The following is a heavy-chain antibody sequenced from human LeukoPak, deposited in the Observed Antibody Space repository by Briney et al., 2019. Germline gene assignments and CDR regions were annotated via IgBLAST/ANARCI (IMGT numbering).Heavy chain of an antibody. CDR2: IIPIFGTA. CDR3: ARERVQRRYCSSTSCYPSDY. V-gene: IGHV1-69*13. D-gene: IGHD2-2*01. CDR1: GGTFSSYA. J-gene: IGHJ4*02. Sequence: SVKVSCKASGGTFSSYAISWVRQAPGQGREWMGGIIPIFGTANYAQKFQGRVTITADESTSTAYMELSSLRSEDTAVYYCARERVQRRYCSSTSCYPSDYWGQGTLVTVSS.